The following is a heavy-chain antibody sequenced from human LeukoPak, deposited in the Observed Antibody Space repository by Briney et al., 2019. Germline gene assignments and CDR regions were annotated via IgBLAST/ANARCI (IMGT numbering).Heavy chain of an antibody. CDR1: GGSISSGGYY. CDR3: ARDCSSTSCYNFGAFDI. V-gene: IGHV4-31*03. CDR2: IYYSGST. D-gene: IGHD2-2*02. Sequence: SQTLSLTCTVSGGSISSGGYYWSWIRQHPGKGLEWIGYIYYSGSTYYHPSLKSRVTISVDTSKNQFSLKLSSVTAADTAVYYCARDCSSTSCYNFGAFDIWGQGAMVTVSS. J-gene: IGHJ3*02.